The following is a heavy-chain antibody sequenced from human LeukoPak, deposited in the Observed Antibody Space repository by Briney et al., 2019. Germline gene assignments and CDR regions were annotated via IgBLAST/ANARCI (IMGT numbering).Heavy chain of an antibody. D-gene: IGHD6-13*01. CDR2: ISSSSSYI. CDR3: ARDRISEAAAALYNWFDP. J-gene: IGHJ5*02. CDR1: GFTFSSYS. Sequence: GGSLRLSCAASGFTFSSYSMNWVRQAPGKGLEWVSSISSSSSYIYYADSVKGRFTISRDNAKNSLYLQMDSLRAEDTAVYYCARDRISEAAAALYNWFDPWGQGTLVTVSS. V-gene: IGHV3-21*01.